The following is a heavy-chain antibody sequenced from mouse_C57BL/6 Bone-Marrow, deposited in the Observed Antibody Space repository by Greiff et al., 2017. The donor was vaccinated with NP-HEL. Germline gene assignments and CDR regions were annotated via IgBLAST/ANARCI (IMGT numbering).Heavy chain of an antibody. V-gene: IGHV3-6*01. Sequence: EVKLQESGPGLVKPSQSLSLTCSVTGYSITSGYYWNWIRQFPGTKLEWMCYISYDGSNNYNPSLKNRISITRDTSKNQFFLKLNSVTTEDTATYYCARHYFDYWGQGTTLTVSS. CDR2: ISYDGSN. CDR1: GYSITSGYY. CDR3: ARHYFDY. J-gene: IGHJ2*01.